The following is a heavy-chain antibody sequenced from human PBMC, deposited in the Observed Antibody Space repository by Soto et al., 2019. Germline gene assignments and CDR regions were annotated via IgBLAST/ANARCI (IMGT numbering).Heavy chain of an antibody. J-gene: IGHJ4*02. CDR2: ISGSGGST. D-gene: IGHD5-12*01. CDR1: GFTFSSYA. CDR3: AKIPIYGGYDSYFDY. Sequence: GVSLSLSCAASGFTFSSYAMSWVRQTPGKGLEWVSSISGSGGSTYYADSVKGRFTIARDNSKNTLYLQMNSLRAEDTAVYYCAKIPIYGGYDSYFDYWGQGTLVTVSS. V-gene: IGHV3-23*01.